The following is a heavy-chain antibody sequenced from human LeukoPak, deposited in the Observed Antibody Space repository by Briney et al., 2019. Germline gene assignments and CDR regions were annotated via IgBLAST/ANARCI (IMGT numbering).Heavy chain of an antibody. Sequence: SETLSLTCAVYGGSFSGYYWSWIRQPPGKGLEWIGYIYYSGSTNYNPSLKSRVTISVDTSKNQFSLKLSSVTAADTAVYYCARIDYDLFFDYWGQGTLVTVSS. J-gene: IGHJ4*02. CDR1: GGSFSGYY. V-gene: IGHV4-59*01. CDR3: ARIDYDLFFDY. CDR2: IYYSGST. D-gene: IGHD4-17*01.